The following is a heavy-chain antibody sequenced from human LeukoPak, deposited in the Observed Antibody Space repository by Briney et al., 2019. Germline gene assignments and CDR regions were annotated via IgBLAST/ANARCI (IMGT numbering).Heavy chain of an antibody. J-gene: IGHJ6*02. CDR3: ARVDQWELSTRLPLEYYYYYGMDV. D-gene: IGHD1-26*01. CDR1: GGSISSGGFS. CDR2: IYHSGST. Sequence: SETLSLTCGVSGGSISSGGFSWSWIRQPPGKGLEWIGYIYHSGSTNYNPSLKSRVTISVDTSKNQFSLKLSSVTAADTAVYYCARVDQWELSTRLPLEYYYYYGMDVWGQGTTVTVSS. V-gene: IGHV4-30-2*01.